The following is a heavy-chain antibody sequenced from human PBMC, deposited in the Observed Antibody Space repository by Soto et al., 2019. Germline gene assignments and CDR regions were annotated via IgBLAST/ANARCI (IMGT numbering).Heavy chain of an antibody. CDR3: ARRISTSSWGGMDV. D-gene: IGHD2-2*01. CDR1: GFTFSSYA. Sequence: QVQLVESGGGVVQPGRSLRLSCAASGFTFSSYAMHWVRQAPGKGLEWVAVISYDGSNKYYADSVKARFTISRDNSKNTLYLQMNSLRAEDTAVYYCARRISTSSWGGMDVWGQGTTVTVSS. V-gene: IGHV3-30-3*01. J-gene: IGHJ6*02. CDR2: ISYDGSNK.